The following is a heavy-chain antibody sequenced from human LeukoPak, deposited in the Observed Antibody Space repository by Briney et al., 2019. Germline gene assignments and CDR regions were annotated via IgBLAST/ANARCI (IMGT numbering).Heavy chain of an antibody. CDR3: ARAGYDSSGYYSY. Sequence: ASVKVSCKASGYTFTSYYMHWVRHAPAQGLEWMGIINPSGGRTSYAQKFQGRVAMTRDTSTSTVYMELSSLRSEDTAVYYCARAGYDSSGYYSYWGQGTLVTVSS. CDR2: INPSGGRT. J-gene: IGHJ4*02. D-gene: IGHD3-22*01. V-gene: IGHV1-46*01. CDR1: GYTFTSYY.